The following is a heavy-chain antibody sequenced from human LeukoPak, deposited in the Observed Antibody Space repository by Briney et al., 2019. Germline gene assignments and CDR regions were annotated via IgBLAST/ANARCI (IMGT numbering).Heavy chain of an antibody. Sequence: SETLSLTCTVSGGSISSGGYYWSWIRQQPGKGLEWIGYIHNSGSAYYNPSLRSPFTISVDTSKNQFSLNLRSATAADTAVYYCARAYDSSGYYYYYYFDYWGRGTLVTVSS. CDR1: GGSISSGGYY. D-gene: IGHD3-22*01. J-gene: IGHJ4*02. V-gene: IGHV4-31*01. CDR2: IHNSGSA. CDR3: ARAYDSSGYYYYYYFDY.